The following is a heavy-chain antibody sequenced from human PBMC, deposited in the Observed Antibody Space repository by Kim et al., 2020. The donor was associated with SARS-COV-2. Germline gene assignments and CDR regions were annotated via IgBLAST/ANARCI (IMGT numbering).Heavy chain of an antibody. D-gene: IGHD3-10*01. CDR3: ARDTGFRFRRITMVRGAIDAFDL. J-gene: IGHJ3*01. CDR1: GFTFSSYS. V-gene: IGHV3-21*01. Sequence: GGSLRLSCAASGFTFSSYSMNWVRQAPGKGLEWVSSISSSSSYIYYADSVKGRFTISRDNAKNSLYLQMNSLRAEDTAVYYCARDTGFRFRRITMVRGAIDAFDLWGQGTLVTVSS. CDR2: ISSSSSYI.